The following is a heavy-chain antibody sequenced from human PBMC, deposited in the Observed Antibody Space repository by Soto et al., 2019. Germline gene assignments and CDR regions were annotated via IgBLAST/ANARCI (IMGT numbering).Heavy chain of an antibody. D-gene: IGHD2-2*01. CDR3: VKVLARGVGVPRFYFDS. CDR2: INADGTST. CDR1: GFTFSNSW. Sequence: DVQLVESGGGLVQPGGSLRLSCAASGFTFSNSWMHWVRQVSGKGLEWVPRINADGTSTSYADSVKGRFTISRDNAKNTLSLHVNCVRAEDTAVYYCVKVLARGVGVPRFYFDSWGQGALVTVSS. J-gene: IGHJ4*02. V-gene: IGHV3-74*01.